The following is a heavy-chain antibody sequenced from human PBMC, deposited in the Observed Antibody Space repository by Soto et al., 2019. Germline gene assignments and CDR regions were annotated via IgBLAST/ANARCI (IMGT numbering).Heavy chain of an antibody. V-gene: IGHV4-34*01. Sequence: QVQLQQWGAGLLKPSETLSLTCTVNGGSLTGYYWSWIRQPPGKGLEWIGEVKDGGSTNYSPSLRGRVSLSADTSKNRFSLRLNSVTAADTAVYFCARGQEGIVATHWDQGALVTVSS. D-gene: IGHD5-12*01. CDR3: ARGQEGIVATH. CDR2: VKDGGST. J-gene: IGHJ4*02. CDR1: GGSLTGYY.